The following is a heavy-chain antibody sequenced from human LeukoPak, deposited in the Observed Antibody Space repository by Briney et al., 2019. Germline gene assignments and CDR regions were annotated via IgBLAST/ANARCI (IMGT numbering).Heavy chain of an antibody. CDR3: ANYYDFWSGYLFDY. J-gene: IGHJ4*02. D-gene: IGHD3-3*01. V-gene: IGHV3-23*01. CDR1: GGSFSGYY. CDR2: ISGSGGST. Sequence: ETLSLTCAVYGGSFSGYYWSWVRQAPGKGLEWVSAISGSGGSTYYADSVKGRFTISRDNSKNTLYLQMNSLRAEDTAVYYCANYYDFWSGYLFDYWGQGTLVTVSS.